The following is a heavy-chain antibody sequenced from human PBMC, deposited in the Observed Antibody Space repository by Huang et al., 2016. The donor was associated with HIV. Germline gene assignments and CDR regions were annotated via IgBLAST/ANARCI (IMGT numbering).Heavy chain of an antibody. CDR1: GFTFGAYG. CDR3: STVGGGIDYIGYTSAYYATGGY. Sequence: EVQLVESGGTLIQPGRSLRLSCTASGFTFGAYGMSWFRKELGKGLELVVFSSSKAHWGTTGDGASVKGRFIVSRDDSKNIAYLRMSSLKTEDTAVYYCSTVGGGIDYIGYTSAYYATGGYWGQGTLVTVSS. CDR2: SSSKAHWGTT. D-gene: IGHD6-19*01. J-gene: IGHJ4*02. V-gene: IGHV3-49*03.